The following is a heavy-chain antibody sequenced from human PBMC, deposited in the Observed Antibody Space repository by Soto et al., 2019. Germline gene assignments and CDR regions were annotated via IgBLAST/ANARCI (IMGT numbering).Heavy chain of an antibody. Sequence: GGSLRLSCAASGFTFSSYAMSWVRQAPGKGLEWVSAISGSGGSTYYADSVKGRFTISRDNSKNTLYLQMNSLRAEDTAVYYCAKFNPLHIAAAARVDYWGQGTLVTVSS. CDR2: ISGSGGST. J-gene: IGHJ4*02. CDR1: GFTFSSYA. V-gene: IGHV3-23*01. D-gene: IGHD6-13*01. CDR3: AKFNPLHIAAAARVDY.